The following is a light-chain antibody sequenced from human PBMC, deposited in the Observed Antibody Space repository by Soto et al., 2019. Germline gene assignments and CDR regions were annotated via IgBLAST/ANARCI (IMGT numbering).Light chain of an antibody. CDR2: KAS. V-gene: IGKV1-5*03. CDR1: QSISSW. J-gene: IGKJ1*01. CDR3: QQYNSFPP. Sequence: DIQMTQSPSTLSASVGDRVTITCRASQSISSWLAWYQQKPGKAPKLLIYKASSLESGVPSRFRGSGSGTEFTLTISSLQPDDFATYYCQQYNSFPPFGQGTKVEIK.